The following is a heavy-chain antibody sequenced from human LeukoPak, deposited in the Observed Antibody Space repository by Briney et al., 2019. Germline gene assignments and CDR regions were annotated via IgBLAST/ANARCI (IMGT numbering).Heavy chain of an antibody. Sequence: PGGSLRLSCAASGFTFSSYSMSWVRQAPGKGLEWVSAISGGGGSTYYADSVNGRFTVSRDNSKNALSLQMNSLRAEDTAVYYCAKDGYESSGYFRLNWFDRWGQGTLVTVSS. CDR2: ISGGGGST. CDR3: AKDGYESSGYFRLNWFDR. V-gene: IGHV3-23*01. CDR1: GFTFSSYS. J-gene: IGHJ5*02. D-gene: IGHD3-22*01.